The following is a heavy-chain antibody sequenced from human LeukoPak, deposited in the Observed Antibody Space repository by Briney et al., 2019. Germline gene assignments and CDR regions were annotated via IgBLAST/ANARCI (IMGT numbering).Heavy chain of an antibody. Sequence: SETLSLTCAVYGGSFSGYYWSRIRQPPGKGLEWIGEINHSGSTNYNPSLKSRVTISVDTSKNQFSLKLSSVTAADTAVYYCASGVYSSSDYYYYGMDVWGQGTTVTVSS. CDR2: INHSGST. CDR1: GGSFSGYY. V-gene: IGHV4-34*01. J-gene: IGHJ6*02. D-gene: IGHD6-13*01. CDR3: ASGVYSSSDYYYYGMDV.